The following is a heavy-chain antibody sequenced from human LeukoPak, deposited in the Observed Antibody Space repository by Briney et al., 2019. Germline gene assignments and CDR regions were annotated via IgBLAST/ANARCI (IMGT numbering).Heavy chain of an antibody. J-gene: IGHJ4*02. Sequence: GGSLRLSCAASGFTFSNYAMSWVRQAPGKGLEWVSTISGGGITTYYADSAKGRFTISRDNSKNTLYLQMDSLRAEDTAVYYCARHPEPGYCSSTSCHEGYFDYWGQGTLVTVSS. D-gene: IGHD2-2*01. CDR2: ISGGGITT. V-gene: IGHV3-23*01. CDR1: GFTFSNYA. CDR3: ARHPEPGYCSSTSCHEGYFDY.